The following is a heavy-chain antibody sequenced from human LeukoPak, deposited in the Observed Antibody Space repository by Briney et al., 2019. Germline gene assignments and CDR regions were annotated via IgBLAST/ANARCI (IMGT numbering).Heavy chain of an antibody. Sequence: ASVKVSRKASGYTFTSYAMNWVRQAPGQGLEWMGIIYPGDSDTRYSPSFQGQVTISADKSISTAYLQWSSLKASDTAMYYCARQGVAGRDYWGQGTLVTVSS. D-gene: IGHD6-19*01. CDR3: ARQGVAGRDY. CDR2: IYPGDSDT. V-gene: IGHV5-51*01. J-gene: IGHJ4*02. CDR1: GYTFTSYA.